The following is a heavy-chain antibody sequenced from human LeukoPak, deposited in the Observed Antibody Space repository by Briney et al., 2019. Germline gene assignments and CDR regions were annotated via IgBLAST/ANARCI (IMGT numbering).Heavy chain of an antibody. CDR1: GGSIIGSTSY. V-gene: IGHV4-39*01. CDR2: INYSGST. CDR3: ARGYDY. J-gene: IGHJ4*02. D-gene: IGHD3-22*01. Sequence: SETLSLTCTVSGGSIIGSTSYWGWIRQPPGKGLDWIGIINYSGSTYYNPSLRSRVTISVDTSKNQFSLKLNSVTASDTAVYYCARGYDYWGQGTLVTVAS.